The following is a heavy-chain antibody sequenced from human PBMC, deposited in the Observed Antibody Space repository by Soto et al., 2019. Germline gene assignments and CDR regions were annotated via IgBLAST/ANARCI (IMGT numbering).Heavy chain of an antibody. Sequence: ESGGGVVQPGKSLRLSCVASGFTFTSFGMHWVRQAPGKGLEWVAAISYDGSEKYYADSVKGRFTISRDNSKNTQYLQMNNLRPEDTAGYYCTKGHVVRGDWGQGARVSVSS. D-gene: IGHD3-10*01. CDR2: ISYDGSEK. CDR1: GFTFTSFG. J-gene: IGHJ4*02. CDR3: TKGHVVRGD. V-gene: IGHV3-30*18.